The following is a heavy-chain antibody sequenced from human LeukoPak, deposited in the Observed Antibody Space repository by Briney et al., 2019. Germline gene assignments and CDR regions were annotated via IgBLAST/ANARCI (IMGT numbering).Heavy chain of an antibody. D-gene: IGHD3-16*01. CDR3: ARGSSWSYDS. J-gene: IGHJ5*02. Sequence: GGSLRLSCAASGFTFSSYSMYWVRQAPGKGLEWVSSISNSGNNIYYPDSVKGRFTTSRGNAKSSLYLQMSSLRAEDTAVYYCARGSSWSYDSWGRGTLVTVSS. CDR2: ISNSGNNI. V-gene: IGHV3-21*06. CDR1: GFTFSSYS.